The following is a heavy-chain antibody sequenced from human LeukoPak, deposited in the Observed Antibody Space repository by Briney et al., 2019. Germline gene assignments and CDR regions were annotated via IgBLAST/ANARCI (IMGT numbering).Heavy chain of an antibody. CDR2: INPKSGDT. J-gene: IGHJ4*02. CDR1: GYTFTGQYY. CDR3: AREDIYTSLSLDY. V-gene: IGHV1-2*02. D-gene: IGHD2-2*02. Sequence: ASVEVTCKASGYTFTGQYYIHWVRQAPGQGLEWMGWINPKSGDTNYAQKFQGRVTMARDTSISTAYMELTRLRYDGTAVYYCAREDIYTSLSLDYWGQGTLVTVSS.